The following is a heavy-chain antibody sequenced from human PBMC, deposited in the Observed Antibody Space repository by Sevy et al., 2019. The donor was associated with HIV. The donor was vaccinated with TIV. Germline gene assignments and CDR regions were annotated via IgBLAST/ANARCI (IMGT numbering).Heavy chain of an antibody. J-gene: IGHJ5*02. CDR2: INPNSGGT. CDR1: GYTFTGYY. Sequence: ASVKVSCKASGYTFTGYYMHWVRQAPGQGLEWMGWINPNSGGTNYAQKFQGRDTMTRDTSISTAYMELSRLRSDDTAVYYCARAGPIAAAGKRNWFDPWGQGTLVTVSS. V-gene: IGHV1-2*02. D-gene: IGHD6-13*01. CDR3: ARAGPIAAAGKRNWFDP.